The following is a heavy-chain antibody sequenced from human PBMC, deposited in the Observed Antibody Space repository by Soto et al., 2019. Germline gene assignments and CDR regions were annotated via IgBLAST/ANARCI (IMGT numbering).Heavy chain of an antibody. D-gene: IGHD3-3*01. CDR1: GGSFSGYY. J-gene: IGHJ4*02. Sequence: QVQLQQWGAGLLKPSETLSLTCAVYGGSFSGYYWSWIPQPPGKGLEWSGEINHSGSTNYNPSLKSRVTITVDTSKKQFSLRLTSVTAADTALYYCARHRGYDFWSGYQGSDYWGQGSLVTVSS. CDR2: INHSGST. V-gene: IGHV4-34*02. CDR3: ARHRGYDFWSGYQGSDY.